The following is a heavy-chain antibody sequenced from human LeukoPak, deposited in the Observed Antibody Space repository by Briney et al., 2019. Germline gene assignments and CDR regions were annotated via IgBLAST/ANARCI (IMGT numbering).Heavy chain of an antibody. Sequence: SETLSLTCIVSGYSISSDYCWGWIRQAPGKGLEWIGSISHRGSPYYNPSLQSRVTMSADTPNNQFSLRLSSVTAADTAVYYCARDGGFYYTASPNSWFDPWGQGILVTVFS. CDR2: ISHRGSP. CDR3: ARDGGFYYTASPNSWFDP. D-gene: IGHD2-15*01. CDR1: GYSISSDYC. V-gene: IGHV4-38-2*02. J-gene: IGHJ5*02.